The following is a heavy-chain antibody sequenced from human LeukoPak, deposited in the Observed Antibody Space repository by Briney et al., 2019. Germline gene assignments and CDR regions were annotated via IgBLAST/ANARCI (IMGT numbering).Heavy chain of an antibody. V-gene: IGHV4-34*01. Sequence: SETLSLTCAVYGGSFSGYYWSWIRQPPGKGLEWIGEINHSGSTNYNPSLKSRVTISVDTSKNQFSLKLSSVTAADTVVYYCARGIAVWDLVWGQGTLVTVSS. D-gene: IGHD6-19*01. J-gene: IGHJ4*02. CDR3: ARGIAVWDLV. CDR1: GGSFSGYY. CDR2: INHSGST.